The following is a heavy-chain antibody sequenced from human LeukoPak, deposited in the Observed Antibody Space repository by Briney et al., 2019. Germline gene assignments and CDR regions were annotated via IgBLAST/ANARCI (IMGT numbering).Heavy chain of an antibody. CDR3: ARGQYYDFWSGYYKGYYYYYMGV. CDR1: GYTFTSYD. Sequence: ASVKVSFKASGYTFTSYDINWVRQATGQGLEWMGWMNPNSGNTGYAQKFQGRVTMTRNTSISTAYMELSSLRSEDTAVYYCARGQYYDFWSGYYKGYYYYYMGVWGKGTTVTVSS. CDR2: MNPNSGNT. J-gene: IGHJ6*03. D-gene: IGHD3-3*01. V-gene: IGHV1-8*01.